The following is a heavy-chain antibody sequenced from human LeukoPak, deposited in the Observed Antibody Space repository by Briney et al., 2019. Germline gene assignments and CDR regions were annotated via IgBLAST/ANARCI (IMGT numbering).Heavy chain of an antibody. CDR3: ARDSTGWSVDY. Sequence: GASVKVSCKASGYTFTNYHMHWVRQAPGQALEWMGISTPNSGDTTYAQKFQGRITMTRDTSTSTVYMELSSLRFEDTAVYHCARDSTGWSVDYWGQGTLVTVTS. D-gene: IGHD6-19*01. V-gene: IGHV1-46*01. CDR2: STPNSGDT. J-gene: IGHJ4*02. CDR1: GYTFTNYH.